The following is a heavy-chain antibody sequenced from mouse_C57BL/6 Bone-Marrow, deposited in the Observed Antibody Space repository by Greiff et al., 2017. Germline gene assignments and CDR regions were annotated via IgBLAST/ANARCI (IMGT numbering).Heavy chain of an antibody. D-gene: IGHD2-4*01. CDR2: INPNNGGT. Sequence: EVKLQQSGPELVKPGASVKISCKASGYTFTDYYMNWVKQSHGKSLEWIGDINPNNGGTSDNQKFKGKATLTVDKSSSTAYMELRSLTSEDSAVYYCARRGRLRRYYYAMDYWGQGTSVTVSS. CDR3: ARRGRLRRYYYAMDY. CDR1: GYTFTDYY. J-gene: IGHJ4*01. V-gene: IGHV1-26*01.